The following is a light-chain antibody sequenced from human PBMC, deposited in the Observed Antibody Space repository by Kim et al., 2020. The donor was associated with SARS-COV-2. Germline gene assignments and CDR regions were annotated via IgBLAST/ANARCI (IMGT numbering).Light chain of an antibody. CDR3: QSRDSSGKVV. J-gene: IGLJ2*01. CDR1: SLRTYY. V-gene: IGLV3-19*01. CDR2: GKN. Sequence: SSELTQDPAVSVASGQTVRITCQGDSLRTYYASWYQQKPGQAPVLVIYGKNNRASGIPDRFSGSSSGNTASLTITGAQAEDEADYYCQSRDSSGKVVFGGGTQLTVL.